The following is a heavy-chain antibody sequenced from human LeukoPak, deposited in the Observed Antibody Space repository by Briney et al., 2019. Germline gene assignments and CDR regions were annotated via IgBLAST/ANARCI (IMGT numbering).Heavy chain of an antibody. CDR3: ARGSGWLYYFDY. V-gene: IGHV3-23*01. Sequence: GGSLRLSCAASGFTFSSCAMSWVRQAPGKGLEWVSAISASGGSTYYADSVKGRFTISRDNSQNTLYLQVNSLRAEDTAVYYCARGSGWLYYFDYWGQGTLVTVSS. D-gene: IGHD6-19*01. J-gene: IGHJ4*02. CDR2: ISASGGST. CDR1: GFTFSSCA.